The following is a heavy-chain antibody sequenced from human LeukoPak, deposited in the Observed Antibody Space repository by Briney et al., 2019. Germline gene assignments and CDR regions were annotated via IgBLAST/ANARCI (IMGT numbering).Heavy chain of an antibody. V-gene: IGHV1-46*01. CDR3: ARGGLTYSNSWFCDY. J-gene: IGHJ4*02. CDR1: GYTFTSYY. CDR2: INPSGGST. Sequence: ASVKVSCKASGYTFTSYYMHWVRQAPGQGLEWMGIINPSGGSTSYAQKFQGRVTMTRDTSISTSYIELSSLRSDDTAVYYCARGGLTYSNSWFCDYWGQGTLVTVSS. D-gene: IGHD6-13*01.